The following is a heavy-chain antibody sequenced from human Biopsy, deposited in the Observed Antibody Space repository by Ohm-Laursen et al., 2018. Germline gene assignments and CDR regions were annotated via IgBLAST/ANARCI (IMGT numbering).Heavy chain of an antibody. CDR2: ISHSGST. Sequence: TLSLTCTVYGASISSPAHHWSWIRQLPGKGLEWIGYISHSGSTSYNPSLRSLVTISTDTSTNQFSLKVRSVTAADTAMYYCAGATSGTSLYDPWGQGILVTVSS. D-gene: IGHD6-13*01. J-gene: IGHJ5*02. CDR3: AGATSGTSLYDP. V-gene: IGHV4-31*01. CDR1: GASISSPAHH.